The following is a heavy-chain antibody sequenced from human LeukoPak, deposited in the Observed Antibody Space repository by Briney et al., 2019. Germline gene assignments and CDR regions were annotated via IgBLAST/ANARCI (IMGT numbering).Heavy chain of an antibody. CDR2: ISYSWST. V-gene: IGHV4-59*01. J-gene: IGHJ4*02. Sequence: PSETLPLTCTVSGGSISAYYWSWIRQPPGKGLEWIGYISYSWSTKYNPSLKSRVTISVDTSKNQFSLKLSSVTAADTAVYYCARYGMATIQFFDYWGQGTLFTVSS. D-gene: IGHD5-24*01. CDR3: ARYGMATIQFFDY. CDR1: GGSISAYY.